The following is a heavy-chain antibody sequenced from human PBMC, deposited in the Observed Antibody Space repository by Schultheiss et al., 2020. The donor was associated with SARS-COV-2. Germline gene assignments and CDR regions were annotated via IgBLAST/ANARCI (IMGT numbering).Heavy chain of an antibody. CDR2: IYYSGST. D-gene: IGHD3-3*01. Sequence: SQTLSLTCTVSGGSISSSSYYWGWIRQPPGKGLEWIGSIYYSGSTYYNPSLRSRVTISVDTSKNQFSLKLNSVTAADTAVYYCARGAYNDFWSGYFHWFDPWGQGILVTVSS. CDR1: GGSISSSSYY. V-gene: IGHV4-39*07. CDR3: ARGAYNDFWSGYFHWFDP. J-gene: IGHJ5*02.